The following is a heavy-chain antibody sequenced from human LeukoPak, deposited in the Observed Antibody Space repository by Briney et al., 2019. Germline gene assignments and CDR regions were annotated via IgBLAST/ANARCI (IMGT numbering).Heavy chain of an antibody. CDR3: ARDSTWRPLWFGELPSPTFDY. J-gene: IGHJ4*02. V-gene: IGHV3-7*01. D-gene: IGHD3-10*01. CDR2: IKQDGSEK. Sequence: GGSLRLSCAASGFTFSSYWMSWVRQAPGKGLEWVANIKQDGSEKYYVDSVKGRFTISRDNAKNSLYLQMNSLRAEDTAVYYCARDSTWRPLWFGELPSPTFDYWGQGTLVTVSS. CDR1: GFTFSSYW.